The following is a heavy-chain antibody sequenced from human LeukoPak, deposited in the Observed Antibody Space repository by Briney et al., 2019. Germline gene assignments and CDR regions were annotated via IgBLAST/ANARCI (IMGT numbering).Heavy chain of an antibody. CDR3: ARAGYSSSWYSSSAFDI. V-gene: IGHV1-2*06. J-gene: IGHJ3*02. Sequence: GASVKVSCKASGYTFTGYYMHWVRQAPGQGLEWMGRINPNSGGTNYAQKFQGRVTMTRETSISTAYMELSRLRSDDTAVYYCARAGYSSSWYSSSAFDIWGQGTMVTVSS. D-gene: IGHD6-13*01. CDR1: GYTFTGYY. CDR2: INPNSGGT.